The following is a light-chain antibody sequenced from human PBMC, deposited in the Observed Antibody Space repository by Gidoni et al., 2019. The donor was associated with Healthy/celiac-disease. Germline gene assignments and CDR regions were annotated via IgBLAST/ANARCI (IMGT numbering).Light chain of an antibody. Sequence: SSELTQDPAVSVALGQTVRITCQGDSLRRYYASWYQQKPGQAPVLVIYGTNNRPSGIPDRFSGSSSGNTASLTIPGAQAEDEADYYCNSRDSSGNHLVFGTGTKVTVL. CDR3: NSRDSSGNHLV. V-gene: IGLV3-19*01. CDR1: SLRRYY. J-gene: IGLJ1*01. CDR2: GTN.